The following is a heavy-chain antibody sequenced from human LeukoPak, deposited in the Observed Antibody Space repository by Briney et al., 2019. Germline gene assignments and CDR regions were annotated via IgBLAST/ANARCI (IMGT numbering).Heavy chain of an antibody. CDR2: ISNNGGYT. Sequence: GGVLRLSCTASGFTFSSSAMSWVRQAPGKGLEWVSAISNNGGYTYYADSVQGRFTISRDNSKSTLCLQMNSLRAEDTAVYYCAKQLGYCSDGSCYFPYWGQGTLVTVSS. D-gene: IGHD2-15*01. J-gene: IGHJ4*02. CDR3: AKQLGYCSDGSCYFPY. V-gene: IGHV3-23*01. CDR1: GFTFSSSA.